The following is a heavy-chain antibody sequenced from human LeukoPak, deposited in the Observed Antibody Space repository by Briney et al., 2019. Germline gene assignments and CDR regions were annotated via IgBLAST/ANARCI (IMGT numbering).Heavy chain of an antibody. CDR3: ARDPAAAGTWWFDP. Sequence: GGSLRLSCAASGFTFSSYSMNWVRQAPGKGLEWVSYISSSSSTIYYADSVKSRFTISRDNAKNSLYLQMNVLRAEDTAVYYCARDPAAAGTWWFDPWGQGTLVAVSS. CDR1: GFTFSSYS. D-gene: IGHD6-13*01. V-gene: IGHV3-48*01. CDR2: ISSSSSTI. J-gene: IGHJ5*02.